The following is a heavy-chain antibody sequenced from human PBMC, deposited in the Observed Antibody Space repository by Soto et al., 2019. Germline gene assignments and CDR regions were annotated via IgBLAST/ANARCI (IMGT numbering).Heavy chain of an antibody. J-gene: IGHJ4*02. CDR3: ARDARQGGWYHYYFDY. CDR1: GYTFTSYY. CDR2: INPSGGST. D-gene: IGHD6-19*01. V-gene: IGHV1-46*01. Sequence: GASVKVSFKASGYTFTSYYMHWVRQAPGQGLEWMGIINPSGGSTSYAQKFQGRVTMTRDTSTSTVYMELSSLRSEDTAVYYCARDARQGGWYHYYFDYWGQGTLVTVSS.